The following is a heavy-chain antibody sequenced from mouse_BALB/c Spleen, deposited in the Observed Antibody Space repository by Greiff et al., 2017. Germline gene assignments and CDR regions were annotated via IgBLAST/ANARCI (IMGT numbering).Heavy chain of an antibody. CDR3: AKGDYEGFAY. CDR1: GDSITSGY. J-gene: IGHJ3*01. CDR2: ISYSGST. Sequence: EVKLMESGPSLVKPSQTLSLTCSVTGDSITSGYWNWIRKFPGNKLEYMGYISYSGSTYYNPSLKSRISITRDTSKNQYYLQLNSVTTEDTATYYCAKGDYEGFAYWGQGTLVTVSA. V-gene: IGHV3-8*02. D-gene: IGHD2-4*01.